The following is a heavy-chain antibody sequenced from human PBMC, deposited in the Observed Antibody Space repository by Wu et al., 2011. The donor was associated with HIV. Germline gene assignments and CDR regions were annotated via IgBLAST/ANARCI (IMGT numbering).Heavy chain of an antibody. CDR3: ARADEDTMVRGWPNWFDP. CDR2: IIPLFGTR. J-gene: IGHJ5*02. Sequence: QVQLVQSGAEVKKPGSSVRVSCKASGGTFNRFAVSWVRQAPGQGLEWMGGIIPLFGTRYYAQKFQGRVTITTDEYTSTAYMELRSLRSDDTAVYYCARADEDTMVRGWPNWFDPWGQGTLVTVSS. CDR1: GGTFNRFA. D-gene: IGHD3-10*01. V-gene: IGHV1-69*05.